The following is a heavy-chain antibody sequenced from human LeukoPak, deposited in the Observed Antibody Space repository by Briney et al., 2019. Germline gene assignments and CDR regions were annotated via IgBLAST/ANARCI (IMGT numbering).Heavy chain of an antibody. CDR1: GFTFGDYA. D-gene: IGHD6-19*01. CDR2: IRSKAYGGTT. CDR3: TGVRIAVAGRGRYFDY. V-gene: IGHV3-49*04. Sequence: HPRRSLRLSCTASGFTFGDYAMSWVRQAPGKGLEWVGFIRSKAYGGTTEYAASVKGRFTISRDDSKSIAYLQMNSLKTEDTAVYYCTGVRIAVAGRGRYFDYWGQGTLVTVSS. J-gene: IGHJ4*02.